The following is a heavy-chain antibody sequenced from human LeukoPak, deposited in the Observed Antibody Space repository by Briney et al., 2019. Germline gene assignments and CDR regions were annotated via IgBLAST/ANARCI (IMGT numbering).Heavy chain of an antibody. D-gene: IGHD6-6*01. Sequence: SVKVSCKASGGTFSSSAFSWIRQAPGQGLEWMGGVIPIFGTTNYAQNFQGRVTITTDESTSTAYMELSSLRSEDTAVYYCARDRIAAYQNWFDPWGQGTLVTVSS. CDR2: VIPIFGTT. J-gene: IGHJ5*02. CDR1: GGTFSSSA. CDR3: ARDRIAAYQNWFDP. V-gene: IGHV1-69*05.